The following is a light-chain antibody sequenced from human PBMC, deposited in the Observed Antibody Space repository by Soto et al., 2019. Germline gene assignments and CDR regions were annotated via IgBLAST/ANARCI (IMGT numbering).Light chain of an antibody. Sequence: DIQMTQSPSTLSASVGDRVTITCRASQSISSWLAWYQQKPGKAPKLLIYKASSLESGVPSRFSGSASGTAFTLTISSLQPDDFATYYCQQSYNTPPSFGPGTKVDVK. CDR3: QQSYNTPPS. CDR1: QSISSW. V-gene: IGKV1-5*03. CDR2: KAS. J-gene: IGKJ3*01.